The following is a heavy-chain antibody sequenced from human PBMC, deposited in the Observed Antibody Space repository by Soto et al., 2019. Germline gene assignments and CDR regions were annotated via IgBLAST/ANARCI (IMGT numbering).Heavy chain of an antibody. Sequence: PSETLSLTCTVSGGSISSGDYYWSWIRQPPGKGLEWIGYIYYSGSTYYNPSLKSRVTISVDTSKNQFSLKLSSVTAADTAVYYCARVSSVVLRFPSRFDPWGQGTLVTVSS. V-gene: IGHV4-30-4*01. CDR3: ARVSSVVLRFPSRFDP. CDR1: GGSISSGDYY. CDR2: IYYSGST. J-gene: IGHJ5*02. D-gene: IGHD3-3*01.